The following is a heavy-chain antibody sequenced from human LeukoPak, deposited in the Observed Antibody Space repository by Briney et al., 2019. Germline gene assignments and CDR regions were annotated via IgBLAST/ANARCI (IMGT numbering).Heavy chain of an antibody. Sequence: SETLSLTCTVSGGSISSSTYYWGWIRQPPGKGLEWIGSIYYSGSTYYNPSLKSRVTISVDTSKNQFSLKLSSVTAADTAVYYCARDRGMLTGIIDYWGQGTLVTVSS. D-gene: IGHD7-27*01. J-gene: IGHJ4*02. CDR1: GGSISSSTYY. V-gene: IGHV4-39*07. CDR2: IYYSGST. CDR3: ARDRGMLTGIIDY.